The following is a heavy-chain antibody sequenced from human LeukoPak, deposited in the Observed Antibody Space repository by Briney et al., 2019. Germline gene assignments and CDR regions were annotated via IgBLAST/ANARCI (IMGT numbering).Heavy chain of an antibody. Sequence: GASVKVSCKASGYTFTSYDINWVRQATGQGLEWMGWMNPNSGNTGYAQKFQGRVTMTRNTSISTAYMELSSLRSEDTAVYYCARGYLSANWFDPWGQGTLVTVSS. CDR2: MNPNSGNT. CDR1: GYTFTSYD. CDR3: ARGYLSANWFDP. V-gene: IGHV1-8*01. J-gene: IGHJ5*02.